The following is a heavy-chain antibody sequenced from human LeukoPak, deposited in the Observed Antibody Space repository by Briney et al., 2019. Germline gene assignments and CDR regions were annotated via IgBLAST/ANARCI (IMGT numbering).Heavy chain of an antibody. V-gene: IGHV3-66*01. CDR1: GFTFSSNY. Sequence: GGSLRLSCAASGFTFSSNYMNWVRQAPGKGLEWVSVVYSGGPTYYSDSVKDRFIISRDNSKNTLYLQMNSLRAEDTAVYFCARGHSSGSYYFDSWGQGTLVTVSS. CDR3: ARGHSSGSYYFDS. CDR2: VYSGGPT. J-gene: IGHJ4*02. D-gene: IGHD6-19*01.